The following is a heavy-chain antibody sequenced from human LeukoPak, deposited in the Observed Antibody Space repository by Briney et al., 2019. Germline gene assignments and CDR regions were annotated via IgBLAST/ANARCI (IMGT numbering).Heavy chain of an antibody. CDR3: AKDGSGWYGARFDP. D-gene: IGHD6-19*01. J-gene: IGHJ5*02. Sequence: GGSLRLSCAASGFTFSSYAMHWVRQAPGKGLEWVAVVSYDGSNKYYADSVKGRFTISRDNSKNTLYLQMNSLRAEDTAVYYCAKDGSGWYGARFDPWGQGTLVTVSS. CDR2: VSYDGSNK. CDR1: GFTFSSYA. V-gene: IGHV3-30*04.